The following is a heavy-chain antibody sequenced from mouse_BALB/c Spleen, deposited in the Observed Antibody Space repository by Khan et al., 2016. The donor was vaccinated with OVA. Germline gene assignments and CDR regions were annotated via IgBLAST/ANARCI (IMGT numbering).Heavy chain of an antibody. V-gene: IGHV2-6-7*01. CDR1: GFSLTGYG. J-gene: IGHJ4*01. CDR3: AREIYYDYAYYYAMDY. D-gene: IGHD2-4*01. Sequence: QVQLKESGPGLVAPSQSLSITCTVSGFSLTGYGVHWVRQPPGKGLEWLGMIWADGSTDYNSALISRLSISKDNSKSQVFLKMNSLHTDDTARYYCAREIYYDYAYYYAMDYWGQGTSVTVSS. CDR2: IWADGST.